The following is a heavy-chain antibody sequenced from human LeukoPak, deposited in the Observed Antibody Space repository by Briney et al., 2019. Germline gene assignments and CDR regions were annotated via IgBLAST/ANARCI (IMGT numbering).Heavy chain of an antibody. CDR2: ISGDGGDI. J-gene: IGHJ4*02. V-gene: IGHV3-11*01. Sequence: GGSLRLSCATSGFTFSDYYMSWIRQAPGKGLEWLSYISGDGGDINYADSVGGRFTVSRDNAKNALYVQMKSLRAEDTAVYYCAKDFVVVPGNVNYFDYWGQGTLVTVSS. D-gene: IGHD2-21*02. CDR1: GFTFSDYY. CDR3: AKDFVVVPGNVNYFDY.